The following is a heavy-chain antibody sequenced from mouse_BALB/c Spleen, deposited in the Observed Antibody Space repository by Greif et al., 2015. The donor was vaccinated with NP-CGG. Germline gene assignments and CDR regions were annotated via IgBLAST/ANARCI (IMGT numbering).Heavy chain of an antibody. CDR1: GFSLTSYG. CDR3: ASDRYNAPCAMDY. V-gene: IGHV2-9*02. D-gene: IGHD2-14*01. CDR2: IWAGGST. J-gene: IGHJ4*01. Sequence: QVQLQQSGPGLVAPSQSLSITCTVSGFSLTSYGVHWVRQPPGKGLEWLGVIWAGGSTNYNSALMSRLSISKDNSKSQVFLKMNSLQTDDTAMYYCASDRYNAPCAMDYWGQGTSVTVSS.